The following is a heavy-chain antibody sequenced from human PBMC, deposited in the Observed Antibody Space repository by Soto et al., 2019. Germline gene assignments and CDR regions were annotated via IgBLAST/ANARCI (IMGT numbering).Heavy chain of an antibody. D-gene: IGHD3-9*01. Sequence: ASVKVSCKASGYTFTSYGISWVRQAPGQGLEWMGWISAYNGNTNYAQKLQGRVTMTTDTSTSTAYMELRSLRSDDTAVYYCARTDYDILTGPPYYYYYGMDVWGQGTTVTVSS. CDR3: ARTDYDILTGPPYYYYYGMDV. CDR1: GYTFTSYG. CDR2: ISAYNGNT. J-gene: IGHJ6*02. V-gene: IGHV1-18*01.